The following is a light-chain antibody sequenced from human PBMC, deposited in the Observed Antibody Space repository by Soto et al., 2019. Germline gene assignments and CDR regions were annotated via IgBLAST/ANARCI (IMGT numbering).Light chain of an antibody. V-gene: IGKV3-15*01. J-gene: IGKJ4*01. CDR1: QSISST. Sequence: EIVMTQSPATLSVSPGQRVTLSCRASQSISSTLAWFQHKPGQSPRLLIYAASTRATGIPARFSGGGSGTEFTLTISSLQPEDFAVYYCQQYYHWPLTFGAGTKVEIK. CDR2: AAS. CDR3: QQYYHWPLT.